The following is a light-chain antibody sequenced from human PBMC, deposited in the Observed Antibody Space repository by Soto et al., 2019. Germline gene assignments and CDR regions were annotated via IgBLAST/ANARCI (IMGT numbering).Light chain of an antibody. CDR1: QSVSIN. Sequence: ETVMTQSPATLSVSPGEGATLSCRASQSVSINLAWYQQKPGQAPRLLIYGASTRATGIPARFSGSGSGTEFTLTISSLQTEDFAVYYCQQYNNWPPITFGQGTRLEIK. V-gene: IGKV3-15*01. CDR2: GAS. CDR3: QQYNNWPPIT. J-gene: IGKJ5*01.